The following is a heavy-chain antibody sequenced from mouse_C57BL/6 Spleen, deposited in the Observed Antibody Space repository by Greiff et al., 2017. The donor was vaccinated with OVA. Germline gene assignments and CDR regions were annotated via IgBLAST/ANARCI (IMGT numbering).Heavy chain of an antibody. D-gene: IGHD1-1*01. CDR1: GFSFNTYA. CDR3: VRHGHYGSSSNYYAMDY. V-gene: IGHV10-1*01. Sequence: EVQRVESGGGLVQPKGSLKLSCAASGFSFNTYAMNWVRQAPGTGLEWVARIRSKSNNYATYYADSVKDRFTISRDDSESMLYLQMNNLKTEDTAMYYCVRHGHYGSSSNYYAMDYWGQGTSVTVSS. CDR2: IRSKSNNYAT. J-gene: IGHJ4*01.